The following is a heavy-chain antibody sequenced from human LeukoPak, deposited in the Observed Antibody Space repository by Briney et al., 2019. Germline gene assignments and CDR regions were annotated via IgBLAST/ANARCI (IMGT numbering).Heavy chain of an antibody. V-gene: IGHV3-30*02. D-gene: IGHD2-15*01. CDR1: GFTFSSYG. Sequence: GGSPRLSCAASGFTFSSYGMHWVRQAPGKGLEWVAFIRYDGSNKYYADSVKGRFTISRDNSKNTLYLQMNSLRAEDTAVYYCAKASGGSSPNFDYWGQGTLVTVSS. CDR2: IRYDGSNK. J-gene: IGHJ4*02. CDR3: AKASGGSSPNFDY.